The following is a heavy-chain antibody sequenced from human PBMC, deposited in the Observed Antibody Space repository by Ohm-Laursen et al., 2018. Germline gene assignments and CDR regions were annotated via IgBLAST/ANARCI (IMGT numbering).Heavy chain of an antibody. CDR3: ARDQGYGDFDY. V-gene: IGHV3-21*01. D-gene: IGHD4/OR15-4a*01. Sequence: SLRLSCAASGFTFSSYSMNWVRQAPGKGLEWVSSISSSSYIYYADSVKGRFTISRDNAKNSLYLQMNSLRAEDTAVYYCARDQGYGDFDYWGQGTLVTVSS. CDR1: GFTFSSYS. J-gene: IGHJ4*02. CDR2: ISSSSYI.